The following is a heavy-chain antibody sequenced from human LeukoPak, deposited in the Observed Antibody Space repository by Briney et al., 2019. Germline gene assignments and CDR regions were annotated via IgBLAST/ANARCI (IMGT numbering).Heavy chain of an antibody. D-gene: IGHD5-24*01. CDR2: ISSSSSYT. V-gene: IGHV3-11*05. J-gene: IGHJ4*02. Sequence: PGDPLRHPCEASGFTYSDYYMSWLRQAPGKGLEWVSYISSSSSYTNYGDSVKGRFTISRDDPKNLLYLQMNSLRAEDTAVYYCARASMRMATAGLVVYWGQGTLVTVSS. CDR3: ARASMRMATAGLVVY. CDR1: GFTYSDYY.